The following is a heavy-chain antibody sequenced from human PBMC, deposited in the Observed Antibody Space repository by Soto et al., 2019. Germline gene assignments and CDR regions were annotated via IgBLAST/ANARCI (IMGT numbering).Heavy chain of an antibody. Sequence: GGSLRLSCAASGFTFSSYGMNWVRQAPGKGLECVSSISSSSSYIYYADSVKGRFTISRDNAKNSLYLQMNSLRAEDTAVYYCSKPVECGQHSYLYWGRGTLVTVSS. CDR3: SKPVECGQHSYLY. J-gene: IGHJ4*01. V-gene: IGHV3-21*01. CDR1: GFTFSSYG. D-gene: IGHD6-13*01. CDR2: ISSSSSYI.